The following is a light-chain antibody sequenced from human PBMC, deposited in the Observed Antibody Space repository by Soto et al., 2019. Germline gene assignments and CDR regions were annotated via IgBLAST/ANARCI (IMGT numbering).Light chain of an antibody. CDR2: GAS. J-gene: IGKJ1*01. CDR3: QQYNNWPPVWT. CDR1: QSVSSN. V-gene: IGKV3-15*01. Sequence: EIVMTQSPATLSVSPGERATLSCRASQSVSSNLAWYQQKPGQAPRLLIYGASTRATGIPARFSGSGSGTEFTLTISSLQYEDFAVYYCQQYNNWPPVWTFGQGTKVEIK.